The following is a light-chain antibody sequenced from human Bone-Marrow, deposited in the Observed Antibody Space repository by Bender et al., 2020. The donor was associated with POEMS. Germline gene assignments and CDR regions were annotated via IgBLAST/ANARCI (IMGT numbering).Light chain of an antibody. CDR3: CSNAGGGTYV. CDR2: AVS. Sequence: QSALTQPASVSGSPGQSITISCSGTNSDVGGYNHVSWYQKHPGKAPKLMIYAVSNRPSEVSNRFSGSKSGNTASLTISGLQAEDEADYYCCSNAGGGTYVFGGGTKVTVL. CDR1: NSDVGGYNH. V-gene: IGLV2-23*02. J-gene: IGLJ1*01.